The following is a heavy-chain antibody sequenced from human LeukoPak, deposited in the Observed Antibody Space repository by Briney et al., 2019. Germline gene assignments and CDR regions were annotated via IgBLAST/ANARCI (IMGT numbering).Heavy chain of an antibody. Sequence: ASVKVSCEASGYTFTSYGISWVRQAPGQGLEWMGWISAYNGNTNYAQKLQGRVTMTTDTSTSTAYMELRSLRSDDTAVYYCARLYSTPDYSSSWYGSYYYYYMDVWGKGTTVTISS. CDR2: ISAYNGNT. V-gene: IGHV1-18*01. J-gene: IGHJ6*03. CDR3: ARLYSTPDYSSSWYGSYYYYYMDV. D-gene: IGHD6-13*01. CDR1: GYTFTSYG.